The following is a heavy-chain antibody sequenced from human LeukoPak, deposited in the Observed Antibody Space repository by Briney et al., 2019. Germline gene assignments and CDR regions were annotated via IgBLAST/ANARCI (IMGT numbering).Heavy chain of an antibody. CDR2: INHSGST. D-gene: IGHD3-22*01. J-gene: IGHJ4*02. Sequence: SETLSLTCAVYGGSFSGYYWSWIRQPPGKGLEWIGEINHSGSTNYNPSLKSRVTISVDRSKNQFSLKLSSVTAADTAVYYCARAPRYYYDSSGAFDYWGQGTLVTVSS. V-gene: IGHV4-34*01. CDR1: GGSFSGYY. CDR3: ARAPRYYYDSSGAFDY.